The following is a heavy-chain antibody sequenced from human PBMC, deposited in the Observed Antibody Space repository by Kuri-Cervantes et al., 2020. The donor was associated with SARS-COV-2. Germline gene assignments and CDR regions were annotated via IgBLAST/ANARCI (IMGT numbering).Heavy chain of an antibody. CDR3: AGDREQLVARAYYYYYYMDV. V-gene: IGHV1-69*05. J-gene: IGHJ6*03. Sequence: SSVHVSCKASVGTFRSYAISCVRQARGQGLEWMGGIIPIFCTANYAQKFQGRVTITTDESTSTAYMELSSLRSEDTAGYYCAGDREQLVARAYYYYYYMDVWGKGTTVTVSS. CDR2: IIPIFCTA. CDR1: VGTFRSYA. D-gene: IGHD6-13*01.